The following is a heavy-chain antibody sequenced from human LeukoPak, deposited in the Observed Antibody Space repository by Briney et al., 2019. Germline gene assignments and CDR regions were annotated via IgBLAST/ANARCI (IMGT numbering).Heavy chain of an antibody. Sequence: GGSLRLSCAASGFTFSSYEMNWVRQAPGKGLEWVSCISSSGSTIYYADSVKGRFTISRDNAKNSLYLQMNSLRAEDTAVYYCARDPPYGDYFDYWGQGTLVTVSS. J-gene: IGHJ4*02. CDR3: ARDPPYGDYFDY. CDR2: ISSSGSTI. D-gene: IGHD4-17*01. V-gene: IGHV3-48*03. CDR1: GFTFSSYE.